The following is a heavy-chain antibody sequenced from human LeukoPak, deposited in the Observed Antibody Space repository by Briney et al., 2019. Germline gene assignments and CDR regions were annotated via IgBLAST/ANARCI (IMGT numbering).Heavy chain of an antibody. CDR1: GFTFSSYY. V-gene: IGHV3-74*01. D-gene: IGHD2-2*03. Sequence: PGRSLRLSCAASGFTFSSYYMHWVRQAPGKGLGWVSRIKSDGSVTGYADSVKGRFAISRDNAKNTMYLQMNSLRAEDTAVYYCARDWIDRGTFDPWGQGTLVTVSS. CDR2: IKSDGSVT. CDR3: ARDWIDRGTFDP. J-gene: IGHJ5*02.